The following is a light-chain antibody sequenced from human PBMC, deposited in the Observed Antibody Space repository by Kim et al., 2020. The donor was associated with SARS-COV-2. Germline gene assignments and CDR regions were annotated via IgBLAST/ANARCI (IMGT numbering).Light chain of an antibody. CDR1: QSISSNY. V-gene: IGKV3-20*01. CDR2: GAS. CDR3: HQYGSPRLHP. J-gene: IGKJ4*01. Sequence: EIVLTQSPGTLSLSPGERATLSCRASQSISSNYLAWYQQKPGQAPRLLIYGASTRVTGIPDRFSGSGSGTDFTLTITRLEPEDFAVYSCHQYGSPRLHPFGGGTKVDIK.